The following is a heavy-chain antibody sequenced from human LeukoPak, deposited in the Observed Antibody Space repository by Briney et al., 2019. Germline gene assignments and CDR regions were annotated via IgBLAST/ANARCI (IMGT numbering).Heavy chain of an antibody. D-gene: IGHD6-19*01. CDR3: ARDYRHSSGWYYYYYGMDV. CDR2: INPNSGGT. Sequence: ASVKVSCKASGYTFTGYYMHWVRQAPGQGLEWMGWINPNSGGTNYAQKFQGRVTMTRDTSISTAYMELSRLRSDDTAVYYCARDYRHSSGWYYYYYGMDVWGQGTTVTVSS. J-gene: IGHJ6*02. CDR1: GYTFTGYY. V-gene: IGHV1-2*02.